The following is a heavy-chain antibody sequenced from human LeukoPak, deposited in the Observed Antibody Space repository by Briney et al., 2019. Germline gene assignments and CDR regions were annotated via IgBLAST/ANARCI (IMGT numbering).Heavy chain of an antibody. D-gene: IGHD1-1*01. J-gene: IGHJ6*02. Sequence: PGGSLRLSCAASGFTVSSNYMSWVRQAPGKGLEWVSVIYSGGSTYYADSVKGRFTISRDNSKNTLYLQMNSLRAEDTAVYYCARAQRTPPYYYYYYGMDVWGQGTTVTVSS. V-gene: IGHV3-53*01. CDR2: IYSGGST. CDR1: GFTVSSNY. CDR3: ARAQRTPPYYYYYYGMDV.